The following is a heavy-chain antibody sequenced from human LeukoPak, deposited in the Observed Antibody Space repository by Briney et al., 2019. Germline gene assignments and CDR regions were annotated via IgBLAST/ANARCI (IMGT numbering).Heavy chain of an antibody. J-gene: IGHJ4*02. CDR3: AKDFSDSSGYYIDY. V-gene: IGHV3-9*01. Sequence: GRSLRLSCAASGFTFDDYAMHWVRQAPGKGLEWVSVISWNSGSISYADSLKGRFTISRDNAKNSLYLQMNSLRAEDTALYFCAKDFSDSSGYYIDYWGQGTLVTVSS. CDR1: GFTFDDYA. D-gene: IGHD3-22*01. CDR2: ISWNSGSI.